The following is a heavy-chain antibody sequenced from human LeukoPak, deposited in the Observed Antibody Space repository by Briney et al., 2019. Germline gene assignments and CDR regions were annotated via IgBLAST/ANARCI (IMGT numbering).Heavy chain of an antibody. CDR3: AKVESMATINY. D-gene: IGHD5-12*01. J-gene: IGHJ4*02. V-gene: IGHV3-23*01. CDR2: ISGSGGST. CDR1: GFTFSSYA. Sequence: GGSLRLSCVASGFTFSSYAMSWVRQAPGKGLEWVSAISGSGGSTYYADSVKGRFTISRDNSKNTLYLQMNSLRAEDTAVYYCAKVESMATINYWGQGTLVTVSS.